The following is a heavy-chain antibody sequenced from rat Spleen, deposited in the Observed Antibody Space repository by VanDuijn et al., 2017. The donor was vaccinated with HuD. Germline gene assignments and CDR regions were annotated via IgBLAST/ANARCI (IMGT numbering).Heavy chain of an antibody. V-gene: IGHV5-25*01. D-gene: IGHD1-9*01. CDR1: GFTFSDYY. Sequence: EVQLVESDGGLVQPGRSLKLSCAASGFTFSDYYMAWVRQAPTKGLEWVASITNTDGSIYYPDSVKGRFTISRDNAKSTLYLQMDSLRSEDTATYYCARRHYGYTDYFDYWGQGVMVTVSS. CDR3: ARRHYGYTDYFDY. CDR2: ITNTDGSI. J-gene: IGHJ2*01.